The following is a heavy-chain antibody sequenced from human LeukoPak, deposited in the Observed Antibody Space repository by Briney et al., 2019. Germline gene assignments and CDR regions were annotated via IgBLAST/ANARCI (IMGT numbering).Heavy chain of an antibody. J-gene: IGHJ4*02. CDR1: GGTFSSYA. D-gene: IGHD1-20*01. CDR3: ARVGYNFPQFDY. V-gene: IGHV1-69*01. CDR2: IIPIFGTA. Sequence: SVKVSCKASGGTFSSYAISWVRQAPGQGLEWMGGIIPIFGTANYAQKFQGRVTITADECTSTAYMELSSLRSEDTAVYYCARVGYNFPQFDYWGQGTLVTVSS.